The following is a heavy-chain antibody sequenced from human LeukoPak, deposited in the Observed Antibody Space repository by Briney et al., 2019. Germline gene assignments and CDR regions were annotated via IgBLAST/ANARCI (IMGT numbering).Heavy chain of an antibody. CDR3: ARGLGDYNTDWFPVSGY. V-gene: IGHV1-8*01. CDR1: GFTFTTHD. J-gene: IGHJ4*02. D-gene: IGHD3-9*01. Sequence: PMASVKVSCKTSGFTFTTHDMTWVRQATGQGLEWMGWMNPDSGDTGYAQKFQGRVTMTRDTSISTAYMELSSLQSEDTAIYYCARGLGDYNTDWFPVSGYWGQGTLVTVSS. CDR2: MNPDSGDT.